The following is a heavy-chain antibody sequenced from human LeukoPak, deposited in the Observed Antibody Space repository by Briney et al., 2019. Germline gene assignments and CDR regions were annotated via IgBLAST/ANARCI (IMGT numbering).Heavy chain of an antibody. D-gene: IGHD3-10*01. J-gene: IGHJ4*02. CDR1: GFTLSIYW. Sequence: PGGSLRLSCAASGFTLSIYWMSWVRQAPGKGLEWVANIKHDGSEKYYVDSVKGRFTISRDNAKNSLFLQMSSLRAEDTAVYYCTRDSQGSGMYSVVYWGQGTLVTVSS. CDR2: IKHDGSEK. V-gene: IGHV3-7*05. CDR3: TRDSQGSGMYSVVY.